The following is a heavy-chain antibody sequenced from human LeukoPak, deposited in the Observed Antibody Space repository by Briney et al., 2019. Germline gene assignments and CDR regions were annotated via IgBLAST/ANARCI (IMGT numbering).Heavy chain of an antibody. V-gene: IGHV3-49*04. D-gene: IGHD3-22*01. CDR1: GFTLGDYA. J-gene: IGHJ4*02. CDR2: IRSKAYGGTT. Sequence: GGSLRLSCTASGFTLGDYAMSWVRQAPGKGLEWVGFIRSKAYGGTTEYAASVKGRFTISRDDSKSIAYLQMNSLKTEDTAVYYCTRGGESYYDSSGPDYWGQGTLVTVSS. CDR3: TRGGESYYDSSGPDY.